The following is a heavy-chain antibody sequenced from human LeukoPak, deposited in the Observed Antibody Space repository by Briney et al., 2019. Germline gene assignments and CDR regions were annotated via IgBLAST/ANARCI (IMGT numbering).Heavy chain of an antibody. D-gene: IGHD3-10*01. CDR1: GGSISSYY. Sequence: SETLSLTCTVSGGSISSYYWSWIRQPPGKGLEWIGYIYYSGSTNYNPSLKSRVTISVDTSKNQFSLKLSSVTAADTAVYYCARESPGGDWFDPWGQGTLVTVSS. J-gene: IGHJ5*02. CDR3: ARESPGGDWFDP. V-gene: IGHV4-59*01. CDR2: IYYSGST.